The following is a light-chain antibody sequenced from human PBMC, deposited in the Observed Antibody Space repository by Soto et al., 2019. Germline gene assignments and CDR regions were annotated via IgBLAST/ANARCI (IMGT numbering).Light chain of an antibody. J-gene: IGLJ1*01. V-gene: IGLV2-14*01. CDR2: EVS. Sequence: QSALTQPASVSGSPGQSITISCTGTSSDVGGYKFVSWYQQHPGKAPKLMIYEVSNRPSGLSSRFSGSKSGNTASLTISGLQAEDEVDYYCGSYTGSIYVFGPGTKLPVL. CDR1: SSDVGGYKF. CDR3: GSYTGSIYV.